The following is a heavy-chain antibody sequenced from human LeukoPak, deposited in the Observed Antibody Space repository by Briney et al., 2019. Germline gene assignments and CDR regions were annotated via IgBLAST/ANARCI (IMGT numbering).Heavy chain of an antibody. J-gene: IGHJ4*02. Sequence: AGGSLRLSCAASGFTFSSYAMSWVRQAPGKGLEWVSAISGSGGSTYYADSVKGRFTISRDNSKNTLYLQMNSLRAEDTAVYYCAKDGTDFWSGYSYLYWGQGTLVTVSS. D-gene: IGHD3-3*01. CDR3: AKDGTDFWSGYSYLY. V-gene: IGHV3-23*01. CDR1: GFTFSSYA. CDR2: ISGSGGST.